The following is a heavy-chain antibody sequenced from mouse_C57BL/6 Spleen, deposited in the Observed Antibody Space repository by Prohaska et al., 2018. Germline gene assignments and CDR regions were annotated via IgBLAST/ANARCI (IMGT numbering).Heavy chain of an antibody. CDR2: IRSKSSNYAT. D-gene: IGHD4-1*01. CDR3: VREKPNWDVGWYFDV. Sequence: EVQLVESGGGLVQPKGSLKLSCAASGFTFNTYAMHWVRQAPGKGLEWVARIRSKSSNYATYYADSVKDRFTISRDDSQSMLYLQMNNLKTEDTAMFYCVREKPNWDVGWYFDVWGTGTTVTVSS. V-gene: IGHV10-3*01. CDR1: GFTFNTYA. J-gene: IGHJ1*03.